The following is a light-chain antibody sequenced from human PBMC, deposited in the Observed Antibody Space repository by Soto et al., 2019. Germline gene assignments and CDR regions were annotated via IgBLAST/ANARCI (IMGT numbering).Light chain of an antibody. Sequence: EIVMTQSPATLSVSPGESATLSCRASQSVSRNLAWYQQKPGQAPRLLIYGASTRATGIPARFSGSGSGTEFTLTISSLQSEDFAVYYCQQYNNWPGYTFGQGTKLEIK. CDR2: GAS. CDR3: QQYNNWPGYT. CDR1: QSVSRN. V-gene: IGKV3-15*01. J-gene: IGKJ2*01.